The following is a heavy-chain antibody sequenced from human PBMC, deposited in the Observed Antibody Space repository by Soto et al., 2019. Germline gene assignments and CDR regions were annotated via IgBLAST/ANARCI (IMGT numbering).Heavy chain of an antibody. Sequence: PGGSLRLSCAASGFTFSSYWMSWVRQAPGKGLEWVAVISYDGSNKYYADSVKGRFTISRDNSKNTLYLQMNSLRAEDTAVYYCASLLDFWSGYRNYYYMDVWGKGTTVTVSS. CDR2: ISYDGSNK. J-gene: IGHJ6*03. CDR1: GFTFSSYW. CDR3: ASLLDFWSGYRNYYYMDV. D-gene: IGHD3-3*01. V-gene: IGHV3-30*03.